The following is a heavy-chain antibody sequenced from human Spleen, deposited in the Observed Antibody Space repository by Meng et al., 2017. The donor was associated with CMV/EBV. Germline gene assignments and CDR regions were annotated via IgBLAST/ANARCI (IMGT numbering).Heavy chain of an antibody. D-gene: IGHD3-16*02. CDR2: VSNDGTNK. CDR3: ARDLYGYIWGAYRSTFAY. CDR1: GFTFSNYA. J-gene: IGHJ4*02. V-gene: IGHV3-30-3*01. Sequence: GESLKISCAASGFTFSNYAIHWVRQAPGKGLEWVALVSNDGTNKYYADSVKNRFTISRDSSRNTVYLQMSSLRAEVTAVYYCARDLYGYIWGAYRSTFAYWGQGTLVTVSS.